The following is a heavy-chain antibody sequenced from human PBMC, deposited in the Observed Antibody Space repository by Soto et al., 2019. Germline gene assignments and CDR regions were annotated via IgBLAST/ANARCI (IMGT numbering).Heavy chain of an antibody. CDR3: AVDGYQGYFDY. V-gene: IGHV1-69*02. CDR2: IIPILGIA. Sequence: QVQLVQSGAEVKKPGSSVKVSCKASGGTFSSYTISWVRQAPGQGLEWMGRIIPILGIANYAQKFKGRVTITADKSTSTAYMELSSLRSEDTAVYYCAVDGYQGYFDYWGQGTLVTVSS. CDR1: GGTFSSYT. J-gene: IGHJ4*02. D-gene: IGHD5-12*01.